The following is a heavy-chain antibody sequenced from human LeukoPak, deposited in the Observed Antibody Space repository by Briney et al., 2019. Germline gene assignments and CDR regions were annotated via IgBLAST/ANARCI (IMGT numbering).Heavy chain of an antibody. CDR1: GFTFSTYS. J-gene: IGHJ4*02. Sequence: GGSLGLSCAASGFTFSTYSMNWVRQAPGKGLEWVSYISSSSTVFYADSVKGRFTISRDNAKNSLYLQMNSLRADDTAVYYCARDLRSSGWYYFDYWGQGTLVTVSS. CDR2: ISSSSTV. CDR3: ARDLRSSGWYYFDY. D-gene: IGHD6-19*01. V-gene: IGHV3-48*01.